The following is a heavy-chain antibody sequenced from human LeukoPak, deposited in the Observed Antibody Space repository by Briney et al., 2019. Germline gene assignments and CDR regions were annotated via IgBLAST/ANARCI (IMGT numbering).Heavy chain of an antibody. CDR2: INYSGST. CDR1: GGSFSGYY. D-gene: IGHD3-22*01. V-gene: IGHV4-34*01. CDR3: ARVGAYYYDSSGYGY. J-gene: IGHJ4*02. Sequence: PSETLSLTCAVYGGSFSGYYWSWIRQPPGKGLEWIGEINYSGSTNYNPSLKSRVTISVATSKNQFSLKLSSATAADTAVYYCARVGAYYYDSSGYGYWGQGTLVTVSS.